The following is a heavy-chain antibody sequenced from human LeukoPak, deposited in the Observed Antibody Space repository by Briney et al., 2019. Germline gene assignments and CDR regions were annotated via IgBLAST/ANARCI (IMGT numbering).Heavy chain of an antibody. CDR2: IPSSGST. CDR1: GGSFSGYY. J-gene: IGHJ3*02. CDR3: ARGPYSYDSSGAFNI. Sequence: PSETLSLTCAVYGGSFSGYYWSWIRQPPGKGLEWIGRIPSSGSTNYNPSLKSRVTISVDTSKNQFSLKLSSVTAADTAVYFCARGPYSYDSSGAFNIWGQGTMVTVSS. V-gene: IGHV4-34*01. D-gene: IGHD3-22*01.